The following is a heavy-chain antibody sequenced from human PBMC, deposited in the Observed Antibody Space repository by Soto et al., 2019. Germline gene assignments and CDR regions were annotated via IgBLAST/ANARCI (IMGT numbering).Heavy chain of an antibody. D-gene: IGHD3-9*01. CDR2: INHSGST. J-gene: IGHJ5*02. CDR1: GGSFSSYD. Sequence: PSETLSLTCAVYGGSFSSYDCSWIRQPQGQGLEWIGEINHSGSTNYNPTLKSRVTISVDTSKNQFSLKLSSVTAADTAVYYCARVGELRYFDWLFLGNWFDPWGQGTLVTVS. V-gene: IGHV4-34*01. CDR3: ARVGELRYFDWLFLGNWFDP.